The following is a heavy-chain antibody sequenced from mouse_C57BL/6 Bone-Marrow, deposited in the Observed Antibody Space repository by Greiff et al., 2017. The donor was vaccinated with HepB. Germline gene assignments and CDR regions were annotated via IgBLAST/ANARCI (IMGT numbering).Heavy chain of an antibody. CDR1: GYTFTDYE. V-gene: IGHV1-15*01. D-gene: IGHD2-12*01. Sequence: QVQLQQSGAELVRPGASVTLSCKASGYTFTDYEMHWVKQTPVHGLEWIGAIDPETGGTAYNQKFKGKAILTADKSSSTAYMELRSLTSEDSAVYYCTCPYYRVLYWYFDVWGTGTTVTVSS. J-gene: IGHJ1*03. CDR3: TCPYYRVLYWYFDV. CDR2: IDPETGGT.